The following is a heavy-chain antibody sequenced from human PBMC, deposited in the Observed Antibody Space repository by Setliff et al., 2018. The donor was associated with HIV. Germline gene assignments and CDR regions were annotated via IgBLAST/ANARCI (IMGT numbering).Heavy chain of an antibody. CDR2: IFYFGSV. V-gene: IGHV4-59*12. D-gene: IGHD1-26*01. Sequence: SETLSLTCTVSGGSISSYYWSWIRQPPGKGLEWIGSIFYFGSVTYNPSLKSRPLISIDTSKTQFSLNLRSVTAADTAVYYCVRELLGSGGTVPEVNFFDSWGQGTQVTVSS. J-gene: IGHJ5*01. CDR1: GGSISSYY. CDR3: VRELLGSGGTVPEVNFFDS.